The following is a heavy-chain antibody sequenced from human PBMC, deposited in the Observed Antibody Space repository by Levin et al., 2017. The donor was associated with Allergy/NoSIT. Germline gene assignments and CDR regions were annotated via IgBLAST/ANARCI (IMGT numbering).Heavy chain of an antibody. CDR2: ISYDGSNK. D-gene: IGHD4-17*01. CDR1: GFTFSSYA. CDR3: ARDSPKTTVTMSY. V-gene: IGHV3-30-3*01. Sequence: GGSLRLSCAASGFTFSSYAMHWVRQAPGKGLEWVAVISYDGSNKYYADSVKGRFTISRDNSKNTLYLQMNSLRAEDTAVYYCARDSPKTTVTMSYWGQGTLVTVSS. J-gene: IGHJ4*02.